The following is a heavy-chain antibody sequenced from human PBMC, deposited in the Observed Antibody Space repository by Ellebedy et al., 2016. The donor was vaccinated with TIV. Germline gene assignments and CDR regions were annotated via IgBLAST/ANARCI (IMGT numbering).Heavy chain of an antibody. V-gene: IGHV4-4*02. CDR3: ARVVWQLPVSYAFDI. D-gene: IGHD2-15*01. CDR2: IYHSGST. Sequence: MPSETLSLTCAVSGGSISSSNWWSWVRQPPGKGLEWIGEIYHSGSTYYNPSLKSRVTISVDTSKNQFSLKLSSVTAADTAVYYCARVVWQLPVSYAFDIWGQGTMVTVSS. CDR1: GGSISSSNW. J-gene: IGHJ3*02.